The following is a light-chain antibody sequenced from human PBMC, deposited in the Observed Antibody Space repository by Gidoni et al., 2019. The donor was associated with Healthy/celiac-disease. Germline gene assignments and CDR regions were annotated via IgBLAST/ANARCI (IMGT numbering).Light chain of an antibody. V-gene: IGLV2-23*01. CDR3: CSYAGSSTLV. J-gene: IGLJ2*01. Sequence: QSALTQPASVSGSPGQSITISCTGTSNDVGSYNLVPWYQQHPGQAPKLMIYEGSKRPSGVSNRFSGSKSGNTASLTISGLQAEDEADYYCCSYAGSSTLVFGGGTKLTVL. CDR2: EGS. CDR1: SNDVGSYNL.